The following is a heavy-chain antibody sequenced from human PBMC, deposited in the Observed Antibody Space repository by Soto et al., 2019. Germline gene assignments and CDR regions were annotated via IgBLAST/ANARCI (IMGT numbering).Heavy chain of an antibody. D-gene: IGHD5-12*01. CDR2: ISYDGSNK. CDR3: AKRGYSGYDFGAFDI. CDR1: GFTFSSYG. Sequence: PGGSLRLSCAASGFTFSSYGMHCVRQAPGKGLEWVAVISYDGSNKYYADSVKGRFTISRDNSKNTLYLQMNSLRAEDTAVYYCAKRGYSGYDFGAFDIWGQGTMVTVSS. V-gene: IGHV3-30*18. J-gene: IGHJ3*02.